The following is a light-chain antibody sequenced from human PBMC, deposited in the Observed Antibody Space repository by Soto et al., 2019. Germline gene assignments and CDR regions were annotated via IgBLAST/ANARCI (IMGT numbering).Light chain of an antibody. J-gene: IGLJ2*01. CDR3: NSYTSSGTRV. Sequence: QSALTQPASVSGSPGQSITISCTGTSSDVGGYNYVSWYQQHPGKAPKLMIYDVSNRPSGVSNRFSGSKSGNTASLTISGLQAEDEADYYCNSYTSSGTRVFGGGTKLT. CDR1: SSDVGGYNY. V-gene: IGLV2-14*01. CDR2: DVS.